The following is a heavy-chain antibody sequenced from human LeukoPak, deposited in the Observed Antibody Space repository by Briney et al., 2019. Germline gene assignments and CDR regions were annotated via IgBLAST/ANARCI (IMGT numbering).Heavy chain of an antibody. CDR3: ARLGYSYGSNPHHYMDV. J-gene: IGHJ6*03. CDR2: IIPIFGTA. Sequence: ASVKVSCKTSGGTFSSYAISWVRQAPGQGLEWMGGIIPIFGTANYAQKFQGGVTITAEESTSTAYMDVGRLRANDTALYYCARLGYSYGSNPHHYMDVWGTGTTVPISS. V-gene: IGHV1-69*13. CDR1: GGTFSSYA. D-gene: IGHD5-18*01.